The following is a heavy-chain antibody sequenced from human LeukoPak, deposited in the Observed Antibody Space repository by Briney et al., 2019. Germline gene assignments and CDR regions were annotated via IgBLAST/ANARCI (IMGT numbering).Heavy chain of an antibody. CDR2: IYSDGTT. Sequence: GGSLRLSCAASGFPVSDNYMSWVRQAPGKGLEWVSIIYSDGTTYYADSVKGRFTISRDNSKNSLYLQMNSLRAEDTAVYYCARDPGYNYGFDYWGQGALVTVSS. CDR1: GFPVSDNY. J-gene: IGHJ4*02. CDR3: ARDPGYNYGFDY. D-gene: IGHD5-18*01. V-gene: IGHV3-66*01.